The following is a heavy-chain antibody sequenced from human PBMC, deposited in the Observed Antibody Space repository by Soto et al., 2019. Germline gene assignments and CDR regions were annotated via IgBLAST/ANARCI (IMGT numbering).Heavy chain of an antibody. CDR1: GGSISSSSYY. CDR2: IYYSGSN. D-gene: IGHD3-10*02. Sequence: SETLSLTCTVSGGSISSSSYYWGWIRQPPGKGLEWIGSIYYSGSNYYNPSLKSRVTISVDTSKNQFSLKLSSVTAADTAVYYCARQPDYVNCFDPWGKVTRVTASS. V-gene: IGHV4-39*01. CDR3: ARQPDYVNCFDP. J-gene: IGHJ5*02.